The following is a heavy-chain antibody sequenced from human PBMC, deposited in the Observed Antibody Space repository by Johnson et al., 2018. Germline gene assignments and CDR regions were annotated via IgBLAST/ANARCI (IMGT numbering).Heavy chain of an antibody. Sequence: VQLVESGGGVVQPGRSLRLSCAASGFTFSSYGMHWVRQAQGKGLEWVAVISYDGSNKYYADAVKGRFTISKDNSKNTLYTQMNSLRAEDTAVYYCAKEAPTYYDFWSGYYRGDYMDVWGKGTTVTVSS. CDR3: AKEAPTYYDFWSGYYRGDYMDV. CDR1: GFTFSSYG. D-gene: IGHD3-3*01. CDR2: ISYDGSNK. V-gene: IGHV3-30*18. J-gene: IGHJ6*03.